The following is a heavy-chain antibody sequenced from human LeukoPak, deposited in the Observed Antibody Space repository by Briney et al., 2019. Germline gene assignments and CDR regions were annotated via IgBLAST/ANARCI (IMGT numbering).Heavy chain of an antibody. J-gene: IGHJ6*03. CDR3: ARANRDSSGYYYGADYYYMDV. Sequence: PGGSLRLSCAASGFTFSSYWMHWVRQAPGKGLEWVSYISSSGSTIYYADSVKGRFTISRDNAKNSLYLQMNSLRAEDTAVYYCARANRDSSGYYYGADYYYMDVWGKGTTVTVSS. CDR2: ISSSGSTI. CDR1: GFTFSSYW. V-gene: IGHV3-48*04. D-gene: IGHD3-22*01.